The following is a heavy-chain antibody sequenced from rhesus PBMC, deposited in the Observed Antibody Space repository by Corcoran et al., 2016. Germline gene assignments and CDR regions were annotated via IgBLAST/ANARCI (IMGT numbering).Heavy chain of an antibody. CDR3: AKSLLVVVASNFDY. D-gene: IGHD2-21*01. J-gene: IGHJ4*01. V-gene: IGHV3S5*01. CDR2: MNSGGGST. CDR1: GFPFSSYG. Sequence: EVQLVETGGGLVQPGGSLKLSCAASGFPFSSYGMSWVRQAPGKGLEWVSAMNSGGGSTYYADSGKGRFTSSRDNSKNTLSLQMNSLRAEDTAVYYCAKSLLVVVASNFDYWGQGVLVTVSS.